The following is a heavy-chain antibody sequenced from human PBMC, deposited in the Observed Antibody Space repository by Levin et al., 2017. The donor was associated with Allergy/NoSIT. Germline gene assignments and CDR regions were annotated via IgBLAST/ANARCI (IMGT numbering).Heavy chain of an antibody. Sequence: VSGPTLVKPSETLTLTCTVSGFSLTNNRTGVSWIRQSPGKALEWLGNIISNDEKSYSTSLKSRLTISRDTSKSQVVLTMTNIDPVDTGTYYCERVKRATFVQTQQLDQWGQGMLVTVSS. CDR3: ERVKRATFVQTQQLDQ. CDR2: IISNDEK. D-gene: IGHD6-13*01. CDR1: GFSLTNNRTG. V-gene: IGHV2-26*01. J-gene: IGHJ4*02.